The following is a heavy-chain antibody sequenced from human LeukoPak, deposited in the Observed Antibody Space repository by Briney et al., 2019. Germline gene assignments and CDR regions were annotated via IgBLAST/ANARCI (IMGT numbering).Heavy chain of an antibody. CDR2: ISSDSSYI. J-gene: IGHJ6*03. D-gene: IGHD5/OR15-5a*01. Sequence: GGSLRLSCAASRFTFSSCSMNWVRQAPGKGLEWVSAISSDSSYIYYADSVRGRFTISRDNAKNSLYLQMNSLRAEDTAVYYCARIRVFGASYHYFYMDVWGKGTTVTVSS. CDR3: ARIRVFGASYHYFYMDV. V-gene: IGHV3-21*01. CDR1: RFTFSSCS.